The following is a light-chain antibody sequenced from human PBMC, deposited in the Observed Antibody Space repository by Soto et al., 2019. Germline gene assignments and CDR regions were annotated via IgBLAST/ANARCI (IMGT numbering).Light chain of an antibody. V-gene: IGLV4-69*01. J-gene: IGLJ2*01. CDR2: LNSDGSH. CDR3: QTRVDTGNVV. Sequence: QPVLTQSPSASASLGASVKVTCTLSSGHSSYAIAWHQQQPEKGPRYLMKLNSDGSHSKGDGIPDRFSGSSSGAERYLTISSLQSEDEADYYCQTRVDTGNVVFGGGTKLTVL. CDR1: SGHSSYA.